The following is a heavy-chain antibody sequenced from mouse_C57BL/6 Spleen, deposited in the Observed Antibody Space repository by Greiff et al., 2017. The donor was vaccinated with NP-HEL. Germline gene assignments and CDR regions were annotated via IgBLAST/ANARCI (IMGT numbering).Heavy chain of an antibody. D-gene: IGHD2-1*01. CDR3: ARWDYGNY. J-gene: IGHJ2*01. CDR2: IYPGSGNT. V-gene: IGHV1-76*01. CDR1: GYTFTDYY. Sequence: VQLQQSGAELVRPGASVKLSCKASGYTFTDYYINWVKQRPGQGLEWIARIYPGSGNTYYNEKFKGKATLTAEKSSSTAYMQLSSLTSEDSAVYFCARWDYGNYWGQGTTLTVSS.